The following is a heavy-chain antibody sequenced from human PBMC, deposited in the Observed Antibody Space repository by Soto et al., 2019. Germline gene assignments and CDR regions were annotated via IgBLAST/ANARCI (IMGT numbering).Heavy chain of an antibody. J-gene: IGHJ6*02. Sequence: QVQLQESGPGLVKPSETLSLTCTVSGGSFSSYSWSWFRQPAGKGLEWIGRIYTSGSTNYNPSLTGRVTMSVDTSQNQFSLKLSSVTAADTAVYYCARTSMIYGMDVWGQGTTVTVSS. CDR1: GGSFSSYS. CDR3: ARTSMIYGMDV. V-gene: IGHV4-4*07. D-gene: IGHD3-16*01. CDR2: IYTSGST.